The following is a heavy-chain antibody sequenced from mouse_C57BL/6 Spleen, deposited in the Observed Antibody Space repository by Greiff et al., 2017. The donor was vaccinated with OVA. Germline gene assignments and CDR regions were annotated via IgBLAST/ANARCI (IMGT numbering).Heavy chain of an antibody. D-gene: IGHD2-1*01. CDR2: ISDGGSYT. Sequence: EVQLQESGGGLVKPGGSLKLSCAASGFTFSSYAMSWVRQTPEKRLEWVATISDGGSYTYYPDNVKGRFTISRDNAKNNLYLQMSHLKSEDTAMYYCARVYGNYDAMDYWGQGTSVTVSS. CDR1: GFTFSSYA. CDR3: ARVYGNYDAMDY. V-gene: IGHV5-4*01. J-gene: IGHJ4*01.